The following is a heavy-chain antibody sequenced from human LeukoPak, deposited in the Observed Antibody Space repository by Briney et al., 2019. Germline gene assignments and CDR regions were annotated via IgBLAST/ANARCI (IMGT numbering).Heavy chain of an antibody. CDR3: ARDWASYYYDSSGYFDY. CDR1: GYTFTSYG. Sequence: ASVKVSYKASGYTFTSYGISWVRQAPGQGLEWMGWISAYNGNTNYAQKLQGRVTMTTDTSTSTAYMELRSLRSDDTAVYYCARDWASYYYDSSGYFDYWGQGTLVTVSS. J-gene: IGHJ4*02. V-gene: IGHV1-18*01. CDR2: ISAYNGNT. D-gene: IGHD3-22*01.